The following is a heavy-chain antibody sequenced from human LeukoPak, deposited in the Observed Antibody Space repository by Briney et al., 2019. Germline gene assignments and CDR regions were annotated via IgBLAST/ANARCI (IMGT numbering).Heavy chain of an antibody. CDR1: GYTFTSYD. D-gene: IGHD7-27*01. Sequence: GASVKVSCKASGYTFTSYDFNWVRQATGQRPEWMGWKSPNSGDTGYAQKFQDRVTMTRNTSISTAYMELSSLRSDDTAVYYCARGPPNWGYDYWGPGTLVTVSS. CDR3: ARGPPNWGYDY. CDR2: KSPNSGDT. V-gene: IGHV1-8*01. J-gene: IGHJ4*02.